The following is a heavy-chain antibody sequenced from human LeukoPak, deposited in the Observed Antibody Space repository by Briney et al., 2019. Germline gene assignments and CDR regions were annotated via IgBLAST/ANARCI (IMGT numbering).Heavy chain of an antibody. CDR1: GFTFDDYG. D-gene: IGHD2-21*02. Sequence: GGSLRLSCAVSGFTFDDYGMSWFRQVPGKGLEWVSGINWNGGSTGYADSVKGRFTISRDNAKKSVYLKVDNLRGDDTALYYCARDYCGGDCYPFDYWGQGILVTVSS. J-gene: IGHJ4*02. CDR2: INWNGGST. V-gene: IGHV3-20*04. CDR3: ARDYCGGDCYPFDY.